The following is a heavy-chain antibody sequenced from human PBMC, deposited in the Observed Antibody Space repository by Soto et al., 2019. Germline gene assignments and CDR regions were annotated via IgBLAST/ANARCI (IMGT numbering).Heavy chain of an antibody. J-gene: IGHJ6*02. V-gene: IGHV3-30*18. CDR1: GFTFSDYG. CDR3: AKDHWAAYSGYAIRNDLDV. Sequence: QVQLVESGGGVVQPGRSLRLSCAASGFTFSDYGIHWVRQAPGKGLEWVAVISYEGSKTYYADSVKGRFTISRDNSKNTLYLQMSSLRPEETDVYYCAKDHWAAYSGYAIRNDLDVWGQGTTVTVSS. CDR2: ISYEGSKT. D-gene: IGHD5-12*01.